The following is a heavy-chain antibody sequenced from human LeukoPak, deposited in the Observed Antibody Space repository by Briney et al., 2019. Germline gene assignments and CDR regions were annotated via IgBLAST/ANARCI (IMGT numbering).Heavy chain of an antibody. V-gene: IGHV3-21*01. CDR3: ARDRRYYDFWSGYQDY. D-gene: IGHD3-3*01. CDR1: GFTFSSYS. CDR2: ISSSSSYI. J-gene: IGHJ4*02. Sequence: GGSLRLSCAASGFTFSSYSMNWVRQAPGKGLEWVSSISSSSSYIYYADSVKGRFTISRDNAKNSLYLQMNSLRAEDTAVYYCARDRRYYDFWSGYQDYWGQGTLVTVSS.